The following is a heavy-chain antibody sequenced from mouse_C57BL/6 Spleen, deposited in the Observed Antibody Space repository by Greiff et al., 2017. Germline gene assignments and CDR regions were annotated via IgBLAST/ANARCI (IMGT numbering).Heavy chain of an antibody. J-gene: IGHJ4*01. CDR3: ASRYYYEGDY. CDR1: GYTFTSYW. D-gene: IGHD1-1*01. Sequence: VQLQQSGAELVKPGASVKLSCKASGYTFTSYWITWVKQRPGQGLEWIGDIYPGSGSTNYNEKFKSKATLTVDTSSSTAYMQLSSLTSEDSAVYYGASRYYYEGDYWGQGTSVTVSS. V-gene: IGHV1-55*01. CDR2: IYPGSGST.